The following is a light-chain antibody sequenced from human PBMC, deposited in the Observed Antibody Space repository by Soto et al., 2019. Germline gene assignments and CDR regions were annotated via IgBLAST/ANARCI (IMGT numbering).Light chain of an antibody. J-gene: IGKJ1*01. Sequence: EIVLTQSPATLSLSPWERATLSCRASQSVNSYLAWYQQKPGQAPRLLIYDASNRATGIPARFSGSGSGTDFTLTISSLEPEDFAVYYCQQRSNWPRTFGQGTKVDIK. CDR2: DAS. CDR3: QQRSNWPRT. V-gene: IGKV3-11*01. CDR1: QSVNSY.